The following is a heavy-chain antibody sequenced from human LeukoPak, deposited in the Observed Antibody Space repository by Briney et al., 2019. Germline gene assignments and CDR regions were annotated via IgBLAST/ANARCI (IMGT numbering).Heavy chain of an antibody. J-gene: IGHJ4*02. V-gene: IGHV3-48*03. CDR1: GFTFSSYE. CDR3: ARGGWWTYYFDY. Sequence: GGSLRPSCAASGFTFSSYEMNWVRQAPGKGLEWVSYISSSGSTIYYADSVKGRFTISRDNAKNSLYLQMNSLRAEDTAVYYCARGGWWTYYFDYWGQGTLVTVSS. CDR2: ISSSGSTI. D-gene: IGHD2-15*01.